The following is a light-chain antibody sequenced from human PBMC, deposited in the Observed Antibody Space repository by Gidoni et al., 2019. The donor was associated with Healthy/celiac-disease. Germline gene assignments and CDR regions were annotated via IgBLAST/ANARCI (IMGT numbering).Light chain of an antibody. Sequence: DIQMTQSPSSLSASVGARVTITFRASQSISSYLNWYQQKPGKAPKLLIYAASSLQSGVPSMFSGSGSGTDFTLTISSLQPEDFATYYCQQSYSTPRTFXXXTKVEIK. CDR1: QSISSY. CDR3: QQSYSTPRT. J-gene: IGKJ1*01. CDR2: AAS. V-gene: IGKV1-39*01.